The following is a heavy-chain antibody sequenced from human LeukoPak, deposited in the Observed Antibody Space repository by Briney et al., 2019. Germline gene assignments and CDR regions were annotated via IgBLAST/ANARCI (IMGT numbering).Heavy chain of an antibody. V-gene: IGHV3-30*02. CDR2: LRYDGSNK. CDR1: GFTFSSYG. Sequence: GGSLRLSCAASGFTFSSYGMHWVRQAPGKGLEWVAFLRYDGSNKYYADSVKGRFTISRDDSKNTMYLQMNSLRAEDTAVYYCARGYEGGGDLLRYFDWSTKSYYYYMDVWGKGTTVTISS. J-gene: IGHJ6*03. D-gene: IGHD3-9*01. CDR3: ARGYEGGGDLLRYFDWSTKSYYYYMDV.